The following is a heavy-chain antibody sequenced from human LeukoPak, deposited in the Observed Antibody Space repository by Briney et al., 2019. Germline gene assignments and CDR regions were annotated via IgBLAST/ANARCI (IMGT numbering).Heavy chain of an antibody. J-gene: IGHJ5*02. CDR2: INPKSGGT. CDR3: ARGLASRMSGVAHLTPDEGDT. CDR1: GYTFTDYY. V-gene: IGHV1-2*02. Sequence: RASVMVSCKASGYTFTDYYIHWMRQVPGHGLEWMGWINPKSGGTDFAPNLRDRVTLTSDTSITTAYMEITSLTTDDIAVYYCARGLASRMSGVAHLTPDEGDTWGQGTLVTVSS. D-gene: IGHD3-3*01.